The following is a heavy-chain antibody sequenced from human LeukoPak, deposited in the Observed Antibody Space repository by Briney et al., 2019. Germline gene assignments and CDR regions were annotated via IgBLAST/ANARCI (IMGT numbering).Heavy chain of an antibody. D-gene: IGHD5-12*01. CDR3: AKRGRDIGHFDS. V-gene: IGHV3-30*18. CDR1: GFTFSSYA. CDR2: ISPDGSNK. Sequence: GGSLRLSCAASGFTFSSYAMSWVRQAPGKGLGWVAAISPDGSNKYYADSVKGRFTISRDNSKNTVHLQMNSLRAEDTAVYYCAKRGRDIGHFDSWGQGTLVTVSS. J-gene: IGHJ4*02.